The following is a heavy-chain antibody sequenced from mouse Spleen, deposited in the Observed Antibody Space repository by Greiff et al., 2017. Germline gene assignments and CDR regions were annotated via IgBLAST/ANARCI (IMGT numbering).Heavy chain of an antibody. CDR2: IDPSDSYT. V-gene: IGHV1-69*01. CDR3: AGYSNFSAWFAY. D-gene: IGHD2-5*01. J-gene: IGHJ3*01. CDR1: GYTFTSYW. Sequence: QVQLQQPGAELVMPGASVKLSCKASGYTFTSYWMHWVKQRPGQGLEWIGEIDPSDSYTNYNQKFKGKATLTVDKSSSTAYMQLSSLTSEDSAVYYCAGYSNFSAWFAYWGQGTLVTVSA.